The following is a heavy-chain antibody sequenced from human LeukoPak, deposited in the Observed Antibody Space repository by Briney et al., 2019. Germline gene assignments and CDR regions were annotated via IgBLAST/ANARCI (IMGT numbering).Heavy chain of an antibody. D-gene: IGHD3-3*01. J-gene: IGHJ4*02. CDR3: ARVPATSGDIDYDFWSGHYFFDH. Sequence: ASVKVSCKASGYTFTNHQMHGVRQAPGHGREWMGWINPNSGGTNYAQKFQGRVTMTTDMSITTAYMELTRLRSHDTAVYYCARVPATSGDIDYDFWSGHYFFDHWGQGTLVTVSS. V-gene: IGHV1-2*02. CDR2: INPNSGGT. CDR1: GYTFTNHQ.